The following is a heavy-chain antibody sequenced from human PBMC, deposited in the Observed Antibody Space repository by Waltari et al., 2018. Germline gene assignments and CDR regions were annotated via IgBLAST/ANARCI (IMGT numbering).Heavy chain of an antibody. V-gene: IGHV1-2*02. CDR3: ARDRNWNYVYYFDY. Sequence: QVQLVQSGAEVKKPGASVKVSCKASGYTFTGHYLTWVRQAPGQGLEWMGWINPNSGGTNYAQKFQGRVTMTRDTSISTAYMELSRLRSDDTAVYYCARDRNWNYVYYFDYWGQGTLVTVSS. CDR2: INPNSGGT. D-gene: IGHD1-7*01. CDR1: GYTFTGHY. J-gene: IGHJ4*02.